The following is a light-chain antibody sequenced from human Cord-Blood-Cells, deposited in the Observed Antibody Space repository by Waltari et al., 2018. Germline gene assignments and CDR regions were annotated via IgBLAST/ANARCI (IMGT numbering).Light chain of an antibody. Sequence: DIQMTQSPSSPSASVGARVTITCQASQDIRNYLNWYQQKPWKAPKLLIYDAPNFETGVQSRFSGSGSGTDFTFTISSLQPEDIATYYCQQYDNLPLTFGGGTKVEIK. J-gene: IGKJ4*01. CDR2: DAP. CDR3: QQYDNLPLT. V-gene: IGKV1-33*01. CDR1: QDIRNY.